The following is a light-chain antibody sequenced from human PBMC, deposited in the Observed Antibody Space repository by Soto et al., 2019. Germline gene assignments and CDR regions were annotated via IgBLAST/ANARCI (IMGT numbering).Light chain of an antibody. CDR1: QSISTY. V-gene: IGKV1-39*01. CDR3: QQSYNTPLT. CDR2: AAS. J-gene: IGKJ4*01. Sequence: DIQMTQSPSSLSASVGDRVTITCRASQSISTYVNWYQQRPGKAPKVLIYAASTLRSGVPSRFSGSGSGTDFPLTISGLQPEDFAPYYCQQSYNTPLTLGGGTKVEVK.